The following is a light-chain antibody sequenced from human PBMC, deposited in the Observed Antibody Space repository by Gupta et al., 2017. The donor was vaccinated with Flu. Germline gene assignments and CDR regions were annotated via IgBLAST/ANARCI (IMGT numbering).Light chain of an antibody. Sequence: QSVLTQPPSASGTSGQTVTISCSGSSSSIGSNYVFWYQQLPGTAPKLLIYRNNQRPSGVPDRFSGSKSGTSASLAISGLRSEDEADYYCATWDDSLSGWVFGGGTKLTVL. CDR3: ATWDDSLSGWV. CDR1: SSSIGSNY. CDR2: RNN. J-gene: IGLJ3*02. V-gene: IGLV1-47*01.